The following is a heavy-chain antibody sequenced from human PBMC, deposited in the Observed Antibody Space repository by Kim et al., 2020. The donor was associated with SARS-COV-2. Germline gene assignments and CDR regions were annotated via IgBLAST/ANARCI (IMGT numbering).Heavy chain of an antibody. CDR3: ARRAASIATGPFDY. D-gene: IGHD6-6*01. CDR2: IRISGTTI. J-gene: IGHJ4*02. V-gene: IGHV3-48*03. CDR1: GFTFSSYE. Sequence: GGSLRLSCAASGFTFSSYEMNWVRQAPGKGLEWVSYIRISGTTIYYADSVKGRFTISRDNAKNSLYLQMNSLRAEDTAVYYCARRAASIATGPFDYWGQGTLVTVSS.